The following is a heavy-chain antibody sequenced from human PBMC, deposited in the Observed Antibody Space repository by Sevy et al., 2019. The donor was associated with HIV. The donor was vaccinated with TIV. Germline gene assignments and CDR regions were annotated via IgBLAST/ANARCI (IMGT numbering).Heavy chain of an antibody. Sequence: SETLSLTCAVYGGSFSGYYWSWFRQPPGKGLEWIGEINHSGSTNYNPSLKSRVTISVDTSKNQFSLKLSSVTAADTAVYYCARGLTIFGVVIQPYYYYYGMDVWGQGTTVTVSS. CDR2: INHSGST. D-gene: IGHD3-3*01. CDR3: ARGLTIFGVVIQPYYYYYGMDV. V-gene: IGHV4-34*01. J-gene: IGHJ6*02. CDR1: GGSFSGYY.